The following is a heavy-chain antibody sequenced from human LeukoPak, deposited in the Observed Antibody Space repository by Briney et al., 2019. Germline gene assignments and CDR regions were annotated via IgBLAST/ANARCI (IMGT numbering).Heavy chain of an antibody. V-gene: IGHV4-38-2*02. CDR2: IYHSGST. CDR1: GYSISSGYY. Sequence: PSETLSLTCTVSGYSISSGYYWGWIRQPPGKGLEWIGSIYHSGSTYYNPSLKSRVTISVDTPKNQFSLKLSSVTAADTAVYYCARDVGYYDYVWGSYAFDIWGQGTMVTVSS. J-gene: IGHJ3*02. D-gene: IGHD3-16*01. CDR3: ARDVGYYDYVWGSYAFDI.